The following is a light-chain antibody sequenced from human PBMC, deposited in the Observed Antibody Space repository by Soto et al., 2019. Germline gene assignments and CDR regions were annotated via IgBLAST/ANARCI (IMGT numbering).Light chain of an antibody. CDR2: DVS. V-gene: IGLV2-14*01. Sequence: QSVLTQPASVSGSPGQSITTSCTGTSSDVGGYNYVSWYQQHPGKAPKLMIYDVSNRPSGVSNRFSGSKSGNTASLTISGLQAEDEADYYCSSYTSSSTRVFGTGTSHRP. CDR3: SSYTSSSTRV. J-gene: IGLJ1*01. CDR1: SSDVGGYNY.